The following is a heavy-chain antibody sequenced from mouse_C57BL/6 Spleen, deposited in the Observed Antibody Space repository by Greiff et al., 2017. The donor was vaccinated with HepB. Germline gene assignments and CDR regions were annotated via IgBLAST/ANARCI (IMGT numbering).Heavy chain of an antibody. D-gene: IGHD4-1*01. CDR1: GFSFSSYG. J-gene: IGHJ4*01. V-gene: IGHV5-6*01. CDR3: AKANWDAMDY. Sequence: EVHLVESGGDLVKSGGSLQLSCAASGFSFSSYGMSWVCQTPDKRLEWVATISSGCSYTYYPDSVKGRFTISRDNAKNTLYLQRSSLKSEDTAMYYCAKANWDAMDYWGQGTSVTVSS. CDR2: ISSGCSYT.